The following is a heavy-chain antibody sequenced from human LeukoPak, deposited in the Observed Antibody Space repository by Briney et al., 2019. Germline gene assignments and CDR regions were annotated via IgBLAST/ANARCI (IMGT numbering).Heavy chain of an antibody. V-gene: IGHV3-64D*06. CDR3: VREGLERRTNFDY. D-gene: IGHD1-1*01. CDR2: ISMNVQTT. J-gene: IGHJ4*02. CDR1: GFTFTSHV. Sequence: GGSLGLSCSASGFTFTSHVMHWVRQAPGKGLQYVSGISMNVQTTYYAGSVKGRSTISRDSSKNTVYLQMNSLTAEDTAVYYCVREGLERRTNFDYWGQGTLVSVSS.